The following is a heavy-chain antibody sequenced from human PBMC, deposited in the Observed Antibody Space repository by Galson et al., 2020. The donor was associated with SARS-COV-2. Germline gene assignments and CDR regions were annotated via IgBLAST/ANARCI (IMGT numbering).Heavy chain of an antibody. D-gene: IGHD3-3*01. CDR2: IYYSGST. J-gene: IGHJ4*02. CDR3: ARALGRITIFGVVIINYFDY. Sequence: SETLSLTCTVSGGYISSGGYYWSWIRPHPGKGLEWIGYIYYSGSTYYNPSLKSRVTISVDTSKNQFSLKLSSVTAADTAVYYCARALGRITIFGVVIINYFDYWGQGTLVTVSS. CDR1: GGYISSGGYY. V-gene: IGHV4-31*03.